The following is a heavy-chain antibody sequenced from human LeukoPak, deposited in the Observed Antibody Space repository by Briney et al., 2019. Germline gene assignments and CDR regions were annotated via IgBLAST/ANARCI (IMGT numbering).Heavy chain of an antibody. V-gene: IGHV3-9*01. CDR1: GFTFSSYG. Sequence: GGSLRLSCAASGFTFSSYGMSWVRQAPGKGLEWVSAISWNSGSTVYAESVKGRFTISRDNAKNSLFLQMNSLRADDTAVYYCVKDIVTVAGTGVDVFDIWGLGTRVTVS. CDR3: VKDIVTVAGTGVDVFDI. D-gene: IGHD6-19*01. CDR2: ISWNSGST. J-gene: IGHJ3*02.